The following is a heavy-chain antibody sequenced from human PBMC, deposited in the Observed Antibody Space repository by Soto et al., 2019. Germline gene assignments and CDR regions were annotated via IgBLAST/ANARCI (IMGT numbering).Heavy chain of an antibody. CDR1: GYTFTSYG. CDR2: ISAYNGNT. J-gene: IGHJ5*02. Sequence: GASVKVSCKASGYTFTSYGISWVRQAPGQGLEWMGWISAYNGNTNYAQKLQGRVTMTTDTSTSTAYMELRSLRSDDTAVYYCAREWGFGSGDYGGWFDPWGQGTLVTVSS. D-gene: IGHD4-17*01. CDR3: AREWGFGSGDYGGWFDP. V-gene: IGHV1-18*01.